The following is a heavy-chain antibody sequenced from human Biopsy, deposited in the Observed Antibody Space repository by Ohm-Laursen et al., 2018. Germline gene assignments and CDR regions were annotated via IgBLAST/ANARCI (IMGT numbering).Heavy chain of an antibody. J-gene: IGHJ5*02. CDR1: GGSVSSNTNY. CDR2: IFYSGII. V-gene: IGHV4-39*01. Sequence: SETLSLTCTVSGGSVSSNTNYWAWLRQPPGKGLEWIGSIFYSGIIYYNPSLKSRVRISVDTSKNQFSLNLNSVTAADTAVYYCARHPTGFWFDPWGQGTLVIVSS. CDR3: ARHPTGFWFDP.